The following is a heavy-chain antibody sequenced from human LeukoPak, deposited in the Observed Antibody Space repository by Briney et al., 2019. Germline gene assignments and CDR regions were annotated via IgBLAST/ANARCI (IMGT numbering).Heavy chain of an antibody. J-gene: IGHJ4*02. CDR2: INPNSGVT. Sequence: GASMKVSCKASGYTFTGYYIHWVRQAPGQGLEWMGWINPNSGVTHYPQKFQGRVTMTRDTSIRTAYMEVSSLRSDDTAVYYCARGQQWLEAFDYWGLGTLVTVSS. D-gene: IGHD6-19*01. CDR1: GYTFTGYY. CDR3: ARGQQWLEAFDY. V-gene: IGHV1-2*02.